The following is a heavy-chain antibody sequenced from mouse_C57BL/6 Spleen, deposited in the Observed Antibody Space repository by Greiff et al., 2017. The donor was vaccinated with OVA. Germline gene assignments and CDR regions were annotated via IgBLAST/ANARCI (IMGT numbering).Heavy chain of an antibody. J-gene: IGHJ2*01. Sequence: QVQLQQSGAELVKPGASVKLSCKASGYTFTSYWMQWVKQRPGQGLEWIGEIDPSDSYTNYNQKFKGKATLTVDTSSSTAYMQLSSLTSEDSAVYYCARRVTVVATSDYWGQGTTLTVSS. CDR2: IDPSDSYT. CDR1: GYTFTSYW. CDR3: ARRVTVVATSDY. D-gene: IGHD1-1*01. V-gene: IGHV1-50*01.